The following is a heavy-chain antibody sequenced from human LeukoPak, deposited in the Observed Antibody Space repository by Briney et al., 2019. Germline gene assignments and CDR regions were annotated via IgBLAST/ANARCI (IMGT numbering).Heavy chain of an antibody. D-gene: IGHD3-10*01. Sequence: GGSLRLSCAASGLTLSSYWMSWVRQAPGKGLEWVANIKEDGSEKYYVDSVKGRFTISRDNAKNSLYLHMNSLTAEDTAMYYCARDWLAGVPFDAFDLWGQGTMVTVSS. CDR3: ARDWLAGVPFDAFDL. V-gene: IGHV3-7*01. J-gene: IGHJ3*01. CDR1: GLTLSSYW. CDR2: IKEDGSEK.